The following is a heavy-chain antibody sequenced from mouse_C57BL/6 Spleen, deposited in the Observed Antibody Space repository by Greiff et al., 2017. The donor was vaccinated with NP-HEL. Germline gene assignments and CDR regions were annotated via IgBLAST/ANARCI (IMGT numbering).Heavy chain of an antibody. V-gene: IGHV5-6*01. CDR2: ISSGGSYT. J-gene: IGHJ3*01. CDR1: GFTFSSYG. D-gene: IGHD1-1*01. CDR3: ARGAYGSSYVFAY. Sequence: EVMLVESGGDLVKPGGSLKLSCAASGFTFSSYGMSWVRQTPDKRLEWVATISSGGSYTYYPDSVTGRFTISRDNAKNTLYLQMSSLKSEDTAMYYCARGAYGSSYVFAYWGQGTLVTVSA.